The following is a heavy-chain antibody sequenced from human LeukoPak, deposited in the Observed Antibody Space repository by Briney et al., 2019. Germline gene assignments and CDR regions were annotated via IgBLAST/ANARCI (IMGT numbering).Heavy chain of an antibody. D-gene: IGHD4-23*01. CDR3: AKYAPPTTVVTRFFDY. CDR2: IGYSGGDI. J-gene: IGHJ4*02. CDR1: GFTFSSYA. Sequence: PGGSLRLSCAASGFTFSSYAMTWVRQAPGKGLEWVSVIGYSGGDIQYADSVKGRFTIPRDNSKNTLYLQMNSLRVEDTAVYYCAKYAPPTTVVTRFFDYWGQGTLVTVSS. V-gene: IGHV3-23*01.